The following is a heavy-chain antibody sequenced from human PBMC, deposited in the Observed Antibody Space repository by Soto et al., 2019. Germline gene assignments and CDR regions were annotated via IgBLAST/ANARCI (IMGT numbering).Heavy chain of an antibody. CDR2: ISGISGRT. Sequence: MQLLESGGGLVQPGGSLRLSCVASGFTFSSYGMSWVRQAPGKGLEWVAGISGISGRTDYADSVKGRFTISRDNSNNILYLQLNSLRAEDTAIYYCAKQRKYRAYYYPMDVWGQGATVTVSS. CDR1: GFTFSSYG. J-gene: IGHJ6*02. D-gene: IGHD5-18*01. V-gene: IGHV3-23*01. CDR3: AKQRKYRAYYYPMDV.